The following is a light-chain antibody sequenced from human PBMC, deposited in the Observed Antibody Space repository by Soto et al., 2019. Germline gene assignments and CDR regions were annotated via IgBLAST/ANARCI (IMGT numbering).Light chain of an antibody. CDR1: QSVSSN. V-gene: IGKV3-15*01. CDR2: VAS. Sequence: EIVMTQSPATLSVSPGERATLSCRASQSVSSNLAWYQQKPGQTPRLLIYVASTRATGVPARFTGSGSGTEFTLTITSLQPEDFAIYYCQQYNNWPLTFGGGNKVEIK. J-gene: IGKJ4*01. CDR3: QQYNNWPLT.